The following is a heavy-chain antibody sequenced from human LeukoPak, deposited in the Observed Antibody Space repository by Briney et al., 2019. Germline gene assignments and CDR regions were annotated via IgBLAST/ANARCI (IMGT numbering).Heavy chain of an antibody. CDR3: AKQVVVPAASYYYMDV. V-gene: IGHV3-73*01. CDR1: GFTFSGSA. Sequence: GGSLRLSCAASGFTFSGSAMHWVRQASGKGLEWVGRIRSKANSYATAYAASVKGRFTISRDDSKNTAYLQMNSLKTEDTAVYYCAKQVVVPAASYYYMDVWGKGTTVTVSS. D-gene: IGHD2-2*01. CDR2: IRSKANSYAT. J-gene: IGHJ6*03.